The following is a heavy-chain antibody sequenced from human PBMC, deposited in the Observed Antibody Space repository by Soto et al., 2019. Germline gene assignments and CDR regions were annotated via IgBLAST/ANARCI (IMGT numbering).Heavy chain of an antibody. J-gene: IGHJ3*02. CDR1: GGSISNSDYY. V-gene: IGHV4-39*02. CDR3: ARRLILYCRGGACSSGDDAFDI. D-gene: IGHD2-15*01. CDR2: FYYGGST. Sequence: PSETLSLTCTVSGGSISNSDYYWGWIRQPPGKGLEWIGSFYYGGSTYYNPSLKSRVTISVDTSKNHFSLSLSSVTAADTAVYYCARRLILYCRGGACSSGDDAFDIWGQGTMVTVSS.